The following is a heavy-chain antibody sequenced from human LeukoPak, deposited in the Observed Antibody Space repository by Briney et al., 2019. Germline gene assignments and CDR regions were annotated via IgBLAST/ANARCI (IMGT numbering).Heavy chain of an antibody. CDR1: GYTFSGYY. D-gene: IGHD3-10*01. CDR2: INPNSGGT. CDR3: ALIGDHAWFDP. J-gene: IGHJ5*02. V-gene: IGHV1-2*02. Sequence: ASVKVSCKASGYTFSGYYIFWVRRAPGQGLEWTGWINPNSGGTNYAPEFQGRLTMTRDTSITTAYMELSTLRSDDTAVYYCALIGDHAWFDPWGQGTLVTVSS.